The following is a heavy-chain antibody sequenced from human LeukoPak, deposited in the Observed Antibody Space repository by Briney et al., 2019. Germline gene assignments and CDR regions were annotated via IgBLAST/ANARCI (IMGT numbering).Heavy chain of an antibody. V-gene: IGHV4-4*07. D-gene: IGHD1-7*01. CDR1: GGSISTYI. CDR3: ARVRWDYCYYFDF. CDR2: LYSSGST. Sequence: SETLSLTCTVSGGSISTYIWWWIRLPVGKGLGWDWRLYSSGSTNFHPSLKGRITMSGNTAKNQFSLKLSSVTAAAPAVYYCARVRWDYCYYFDFWGQGTLVTVSS. J-gene: IGHJ4*02.